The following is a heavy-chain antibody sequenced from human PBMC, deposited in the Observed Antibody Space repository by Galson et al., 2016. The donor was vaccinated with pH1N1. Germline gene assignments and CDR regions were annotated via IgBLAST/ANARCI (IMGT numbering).Heavy chain of an antibody. CDR2: LSYDETKE. V-gene: IGHV3-30-3*01. Sequence: SLRLSYAASGLVFRAYSMHWVRQAPGKGLEWVAVLSYDETKEYYGDSVKGRFTISRDISKNTLYLQMSRLRPDDTAVYYCARGPKSSSGWNFYYYGMDVWGQGTTVTVSA. J-gene: IGHJ6*01. CDR3: ARGPKSSSGWNFYYYGMDV. D-gene: IGHD6-19*01. CDR1: GLVFRAYS.